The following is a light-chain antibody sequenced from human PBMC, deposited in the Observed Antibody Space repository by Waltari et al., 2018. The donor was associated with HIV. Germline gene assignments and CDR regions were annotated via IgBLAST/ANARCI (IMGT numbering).Light chain of an antibody. CDR2: GAS. CDR3: QQYGSSPFT. J-gene: IGKJ3*01. V-gene: IGKV3-20*01. Sequence: IVSTQSPATLSLSPGDRLTLSCRASQSVSSAYLAWYQQKPGQAPRLLIYGASNRATDIPDRFSGSGSGTDFTLTISRLEPEDVAVYYCQQYGSSPFTFGPGTKLDTK. CDR1: QSVSSAY.